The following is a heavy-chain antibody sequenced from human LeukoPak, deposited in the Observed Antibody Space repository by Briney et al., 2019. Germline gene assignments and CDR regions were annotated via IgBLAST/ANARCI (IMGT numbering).Heavy chain of an antibody. D-gene: IGHD4-17*01. V-gene: IGHV3-53*01. CDR3: ARGTVTAPDY. J-gene: IGHJ4*02. CDR1: GFSASSNY. Sequence: PGGSLRLSCAASGFSASSNYMTWVRQAPGKGLRWVSIIYSDYSGGSTYYADSVKGRFTISRDNSKNMLYLQMNSLRAEDTAVYSCARGTVTAPDYWGQGTLVTVSS. CDR2: IYSDYSGGST.